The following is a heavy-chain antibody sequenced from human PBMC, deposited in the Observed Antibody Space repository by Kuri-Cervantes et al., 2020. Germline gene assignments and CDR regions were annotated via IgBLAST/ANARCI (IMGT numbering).Heavy chain of an antibody. CDR3: ARGGLGYCSSTSCSQAYFDY. D-gene: IGHD2-2*01. CDR1: GFTFSHYA. Sequence: GGSLRLSCAASGFTFSHYAMSWVRQAPGKGLEWVSSISSSSSYISYADSVKGRFTISRDNAKNSLYLQMNSLRVEDTAVYYCARGGLGYCSSTSCSQAYFDYWGQGTLVTVSS. CDR2: ISSSSSYI. J-gene: IGHJ4*02. V-gene: IGHV3-21*01.